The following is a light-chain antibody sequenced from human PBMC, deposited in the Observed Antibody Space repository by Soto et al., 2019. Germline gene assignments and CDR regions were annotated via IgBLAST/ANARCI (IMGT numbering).Light chain of an antibody. V-gene: IGLV2-8*01. J-gene: IGLJ2*01. Sequence: QSALTQPPSASGSPGQSVTISCTGTLSEVGGQNLVSWYRQDPGKAPKLIIYDVNQRPSGVPDRFSGSKSGSTDSLTVSGLQAEEEANYYCSSYTGTNVIFGGGTKLPVL. CDR1: LSEVGGQNL. CDR3: SSYTGTNVI. CDR2: DVN.